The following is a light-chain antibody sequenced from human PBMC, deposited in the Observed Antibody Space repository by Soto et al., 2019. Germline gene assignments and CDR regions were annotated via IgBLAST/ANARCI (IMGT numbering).Light chain of an antibody. V-gene: IGKV3-20*01. Sequence: EIVLTQSPGTLSLSPGERATLSCRASQSVDSSYLAWYQQKPGQAPRLLIYGASSRATGIPDRFSGSGSGTDFTLTTSRLEPEEFAVYYCQQYGSSPITFGQGTRLEIK. CDR1: QSVDSSY. J-gene: IGKJ5*01. CDR2: GAS. CDR3: QQYGSSPIT.